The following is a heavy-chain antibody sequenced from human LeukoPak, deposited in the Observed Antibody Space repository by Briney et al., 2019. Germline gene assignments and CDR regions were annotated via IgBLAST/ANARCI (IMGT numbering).Heavy chain of an antibody. CDR1: GFTFSSYS. V-gene: IGHV3-21*01. CDR2: ISSSSSYI. CDR3: ARDDGSGSPDY. D-gene: IGHD3-10*01. Sequence: PRGSLRLSCVASGFTFSSYSMNWVRQAPGKGLEWVSSISSSSSYIYYADSVKGRFTISRDNAKNSLYLQMNSLRAEDTAVYYCARDDGSGSPDYWGQGTLVTVSS. J-gene: IGHJ4*02.